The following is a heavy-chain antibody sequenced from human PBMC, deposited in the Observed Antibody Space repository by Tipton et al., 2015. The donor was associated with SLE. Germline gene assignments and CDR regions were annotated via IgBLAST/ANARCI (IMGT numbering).Heavy chain of an antibody. J-gene: IGHJ3*02. V-gene: IGHV3-11*06. CDR3: ARDRRAFDI. Sequence: FTISRDNAKNSLYLQMNSLRAEDTAVYYCARDRRAFDIWGQGTMVTVSS.